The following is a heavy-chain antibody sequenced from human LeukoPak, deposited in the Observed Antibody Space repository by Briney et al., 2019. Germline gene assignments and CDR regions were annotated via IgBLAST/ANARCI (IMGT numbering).Heavy chain of an antibody. CDR1: GFTFSSYA. CDR2: ISYDGSNK. Sequence: GGSLRLSCAASGFTFSSYAMHWVRQAPGKGLEWVAVISYDGSNKYYEDSVKGRFTISRDNSKNTLYLQMNSLRAEDTAVYYCARDHDYYDSSGYYNYWGQGTLVTVSS. D-gene: IGHD3-22*01. CDR3: ARDHDYYDSSGYYNY. J-gene: IGHJ4*02. V-gene: IGHV3-30-3*01.